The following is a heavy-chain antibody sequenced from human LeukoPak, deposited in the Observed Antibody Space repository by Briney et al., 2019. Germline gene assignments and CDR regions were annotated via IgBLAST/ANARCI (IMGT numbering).Heavy chain of an antibody. Sequence: SETLSLTCAVYGGFFSGNYWTWIRQSPGKGLEWIGEINHSGSTNYNPSLKSRFTVSVDTSKNQFSLKVRSVTAADMGVYYCARARETEAIDSWGQGTLVTVSS. CDR1: GGFFSGNY. V-gene: IGHV4-34*01. CDR2: INHSGST. J-gene: IGHJ4*02. D-gene: IGHD6-25*01. CDR3: ARARETEAIDS.